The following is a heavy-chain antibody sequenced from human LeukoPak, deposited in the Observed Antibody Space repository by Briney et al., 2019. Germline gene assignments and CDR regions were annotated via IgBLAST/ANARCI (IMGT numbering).Heavy chain of an antibody. CDR2: IIPIFGTA. Sequence: VASVKVSCKASGGTFSSYAISWVRQAPGQGLEWMGGIIPIFGTANYAQNFRGRITITTDESTSTAYMELSSLTSEDTAVYNCASVPDRGWLPFDYWGQGILVTVSS. J-gene: IGHJ4*02. CDR1: GGTFSSYA. D-gene: IGHD5-24*01. CDR3: ASVPDRGWLPFDY. V-gene: IGHV1-69*05.